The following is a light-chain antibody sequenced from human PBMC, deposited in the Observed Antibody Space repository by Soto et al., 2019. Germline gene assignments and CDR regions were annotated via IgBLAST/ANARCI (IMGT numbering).Light chain of an antibody. CDR2: DAS. J-gene: IGKJ1*01. CDR3: QQYNYFWA. CDR1: QSISSW. Sequence: DIQMTQSHSALSASVGDRVTITCRASQSISSWLAWYQQKPGKAPKLLIYDASNLESGVPSRFSGGASGTEFSLTISSLQPDDFATYYCQQYNYFWAFGQGTKVDIK. V-gene: IGKV1-5*01.